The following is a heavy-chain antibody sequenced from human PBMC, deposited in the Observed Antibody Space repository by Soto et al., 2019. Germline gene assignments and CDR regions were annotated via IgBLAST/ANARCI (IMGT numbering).Heavy chain of an antibody. J-gene: IGHJ4*02. V-gene: IGHV4-30-2*01. Sequence: SETLSLTCAVSDGSISSGGYSWSWIRQPPGKGLEWIGYIYHSGSTYYNPSLKSRVTISVDRSKNQFSLKLSSVTAADTAVYYCARENYGGGGFDYWGQGTLVTVSS. CDR3: ARENYGGGGFDY. CDR1: DGSISSGGYS. CDR2: IYHSGST. D-gene: IGHD4-17*01.